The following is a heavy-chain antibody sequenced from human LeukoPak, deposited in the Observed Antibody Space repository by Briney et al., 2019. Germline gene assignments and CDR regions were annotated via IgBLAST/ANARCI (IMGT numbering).Heavy chain of an antibody. CDR2: MNPNSGNT. V-gene: IGHV1-8*01. D-gene: IGHD7-27*01. CDR1: GYTFTSYD. J-gene: IGHJ4*02. Sequence: GASVKDSCKSSGYTFTSYDINWVRQATGQGLEWMGWMNPNSGNTGYAQKFQDRVTKTRNTYISTAYMELSSLRSEDTAVYYCARGNPPLTWVYWGQGTLVTVPS. CDR3: ARGNPPLTWVY.